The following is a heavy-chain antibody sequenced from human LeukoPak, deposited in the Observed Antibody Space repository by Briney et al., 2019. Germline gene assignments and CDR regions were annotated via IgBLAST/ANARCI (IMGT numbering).Heavy chain of an antibody. D-gene: IGHD2-2*01. CDR3: ARDRLLGSSTSKDYYYYYGMDV. J-gene: IGHJ6*02. CDR2: IIPIFGTA. V-gene: IGHV1-69*13. Sequence: ASVKVSCKASGGTFSSYAISWVRQAPGQGLEWMGGIIPIFGTANYAQKFQGRVTITADESTSTAYMELSSLRSEDTAVYHCARDRLLGSSTSKDYYYYYGMDVWGQGTTVTVSS. CDR1: GGTFSSYA.